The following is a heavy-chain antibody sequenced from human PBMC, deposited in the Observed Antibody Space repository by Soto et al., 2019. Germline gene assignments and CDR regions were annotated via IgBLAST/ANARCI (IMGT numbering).Heavy chain of an antibody. Sequence: ASVKVFCKASGYSFTNNDVSWVRQATGQGLEWMGWMNPGSGDTGYAQKFQGRVTMTRDISIATAYMELSSLRSDDTAIYYCARMATFGSLNWFDPWGQGTLVTVSS. CDR2: MNPGSGDT. CDR1: GYSFTNND. CDR3: ARMATFGSLNWFDP. J-gene: IGHJ5*02. V-gene: IGHV1-8*01. D-gene: IGHD3-16*01.